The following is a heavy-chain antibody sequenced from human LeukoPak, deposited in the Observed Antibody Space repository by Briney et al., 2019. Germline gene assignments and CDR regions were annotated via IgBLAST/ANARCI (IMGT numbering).Heavy chain of an antibody. D-gene: IGHD4-17*01. CDR2: IIPIFGTA. CDR1: GGTFSSYA. V-gene: IGHV1-69*13. J-gene: IGHJ4*02. CDR3: ARSTPMTMTTFDY. Sequence: SVTVSCTASGGTFSSYAISWVRQAPGQGLEWMGGIIPIFGTANYAQKFQGRVTTTADESTSTAYMELSSLRSEDTAVYYCARSTPMTMTTFDYWGQGTLVTVSS.